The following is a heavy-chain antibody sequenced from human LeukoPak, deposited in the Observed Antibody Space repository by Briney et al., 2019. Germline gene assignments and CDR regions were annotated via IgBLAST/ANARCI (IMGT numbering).Heavy chain of an antibody. J-gene: IGHJ1*01. CDR3: ARVRAGLRGNFQH. V-gene: IGHV4-34*01. CDR1: GGSFSGYY. Sequence: SETLSLTRAVYGGSFSGYYWSWIRQPPGKGLEWIGEINHSGSTNYNPSLKSRVTISVDTSKNQFSLKLSSVTAADTAVYYCARVRAGLRGNFQHWGQGTLVTVSS. CDR2: INHSGST. D-gene: IGHD4-17*01.